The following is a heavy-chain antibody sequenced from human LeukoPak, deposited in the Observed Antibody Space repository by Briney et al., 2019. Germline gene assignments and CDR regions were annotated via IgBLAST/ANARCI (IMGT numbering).Heavy chain of an antibody. D-gene: IGHD3-22*01. J-gene: IGHJ4*02. Sequence: ASVKVSCKASGYTFTSYYMHWVRQAPGQGLEWMGIINPSGGSTSYAQKFQGRVTMTRDTSTSTVYMELSSLRSEDTAVYYCARDEEGDSSGLGFDYWGQGTLVTVSS. CDR1: GYTFTSYY. CDR2: INPSGGST. V-gene: IGHV1-46*01. CDR3: ARDEEGDSSGLGFDY.